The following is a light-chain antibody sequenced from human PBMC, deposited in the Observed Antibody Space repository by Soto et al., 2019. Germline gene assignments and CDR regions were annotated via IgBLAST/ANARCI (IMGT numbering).Light chain of an antibody. Sequence: EIVLTQSPGTLSLSPGERATLSCRAIQSVNNFLAWYQQKPGQTPRLLIYDASKRATGIPGRFSGSGSGTDFTLTISSLEPEDFAVYYCQQRSNWPPALSFGGGTKVDTK. CDR1: QSVNNF. J-gene: IGKJ4*01. CDR3: QQRSNWPPALS. CDR2: DAS. V-gene: IGKV3-11*01.